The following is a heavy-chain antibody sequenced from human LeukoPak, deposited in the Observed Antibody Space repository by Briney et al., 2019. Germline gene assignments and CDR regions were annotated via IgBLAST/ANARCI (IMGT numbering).Heavy chain of an antibody. D-gene: IGHD2-15*01. CDR2: ISSSSTYI. Sequence: SGGSLRLSCAASGFTFSSYSMNWVRQAPGKGLEWVSSISSSSTYIYYADSVKGRFTISRDNAKNSLYLQTNSLRVEDTAVYYCARVGCSGGRCPGYGMDVWGQGTTVTVSS. CDR1: GFTFSSYS. V-gene: IGHV3-21*04. CDR3: ARVGCSGGRCPGYGMDV. J-gene: IGHJ6*02.